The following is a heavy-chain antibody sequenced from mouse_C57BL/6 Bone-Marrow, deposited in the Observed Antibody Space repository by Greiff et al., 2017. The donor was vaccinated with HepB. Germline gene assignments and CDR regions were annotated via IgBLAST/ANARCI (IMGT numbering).Heavy chain of an antibody. CDR3: ARDGSSYWYFDV. CDR2: ISYDGSN. J-gene: IGHJ1*03. V-gene: IGHV3-6*01. CDR1: GYSITSGYY. D-gene: IGHD1-1*01. Sequence: EVKLQESGPGLVKPSQSLSLTCSVTGYSITSGYYWNWIRQFPGNKLEWMGYISYDGSNNYNPSLKNRISITRDTSTNQFFLKLNSVTTEDTATYYCARDGSSYWYFDVWGTGTTVTVSS.